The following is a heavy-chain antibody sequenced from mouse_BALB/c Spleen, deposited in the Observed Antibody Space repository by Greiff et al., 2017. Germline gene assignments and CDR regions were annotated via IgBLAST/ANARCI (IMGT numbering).Heavy chain of an antibody. CDR3: ARDGYYPYYYAMDY. CDR1: GFNIKDTY. J-gene: IGHJ4*01. Sequence: VQLQQSGAELVKPGASVKLSCTASGFNIKDTYMHWVKQRPEQGLEWIGRIDPANGNTKYDPKFQGKATITADTSSNTAYLQLSSLTSEDTAVYYCARDGYYPYYYAMDYWGQGTSVTVSA. V-gene: IGHV14-3*02. CDR2: IDPANGNT. D-gene: IGHD2-3*01.